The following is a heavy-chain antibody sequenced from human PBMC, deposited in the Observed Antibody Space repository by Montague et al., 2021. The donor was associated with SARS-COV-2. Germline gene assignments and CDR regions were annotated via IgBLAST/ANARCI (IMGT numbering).Heavy chain of an antibody. CDR2: IHYSERP. D-gene: IGHD3-9*01. CDR3: ARYDPYYETLTGYCSHYSFDH. Sequence: SETLSLTCSVSGGSLSSTSFYWGWIRQPPGRGLEWIGTIHYSERPYYNPSLQSRVTISADTSKSQFSLKLGSVTASDTAVYYCARYDPYYETLTGYCSHYSFDHWGQGSLVTVAS. V-gene: IGHV4-39*01. CDR1: GGSLSSTSFY. J-gene: IGHJ4*02.